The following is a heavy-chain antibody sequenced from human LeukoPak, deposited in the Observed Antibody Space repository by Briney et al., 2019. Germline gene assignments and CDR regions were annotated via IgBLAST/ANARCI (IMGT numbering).Heavy chain of an antibody. Sequence: ASVKVSCKASGYTFTSYDINWVRQAPGQGLEWMGWINPNSGGTNYAQKFQGRVTMTRDTSISTAYMELSRLRSDDTAVYYCARPRGYSSATDAFDIWGQGTMVTVSS. CDR3: ARPRGYSSATDAFDI. CDR1: GYTFTSYD. CDR2: INPNSGGT. D-gene: IGHD6-25*01. V-gene: IGHV1-2*02. J-gene: IGHJ3*02.